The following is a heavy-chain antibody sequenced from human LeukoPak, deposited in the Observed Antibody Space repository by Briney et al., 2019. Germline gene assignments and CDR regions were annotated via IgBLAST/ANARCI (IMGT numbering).Heavy chain of an antibody. V-gene: IGHV4-34*01. D-gene: IGHD6-13*01. CDR1: GGSISSYY. Sequence: SETLSLTCTVSGGSISSYYWSWIRQPPGKGLEWIGEINHSGSTNYNPSLKSRVTISVDTSKNQFSLKLSSVTAADTAVYYCAISSSWYLVYYYGMDVWGQGTTVTVSS. CDR2: INHSGST. J-gene: IGHJ6*02. CDR3: AISSSWYLVYYYGMDV.